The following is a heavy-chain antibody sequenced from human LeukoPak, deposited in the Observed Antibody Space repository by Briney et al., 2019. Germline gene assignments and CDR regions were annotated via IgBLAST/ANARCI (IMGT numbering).Heavy chain of an antibody. V-gene: IGHV3-30*02. D-gene: IGHD3-10*01. CDR1: GFALSNYG. Sequence: GGSLRLSCAASGFALSNYGMHWVRQAPGKGLEWVAFVRHHGGSEYYADSVKGRFTISRDNAKNSLYLQMNSLRAEDTAVYYCAKDSDYYGSGSFDYWGQGTLVTVSS. CDR2: VRHHGGSE. CDR3: AKDSDYYGSGSFDY. J-gene: IGHJ4*02.